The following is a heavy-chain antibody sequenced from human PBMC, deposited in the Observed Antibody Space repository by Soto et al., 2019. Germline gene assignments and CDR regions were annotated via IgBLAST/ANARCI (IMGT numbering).Heavy chain of an antibody. CDR2: IKNDGSEQ. J-gene: IGHJ4*02. D-gene: IGHD3-10*01. CDR1: GFTFSTYY. Sequence: GGSLRLSCAASGFTFSTYYMTWVRQAPGKGLEWVASIKNDGSEQYYVDSVKGRFTISRDNAKNSLYLQMNSLRAGDTALYYCSRENWFQDYWGQGTRVTVSS. CDR3: SRENWFQDY. V-gene: IGHV3-7*03.